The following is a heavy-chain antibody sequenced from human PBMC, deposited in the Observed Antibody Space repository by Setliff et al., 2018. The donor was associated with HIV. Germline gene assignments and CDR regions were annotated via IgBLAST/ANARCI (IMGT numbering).Heavy chain of an antibody. Sequence: PSETLSLTCTVSGGSISSSSYYWGWIRQPPGKGLEWIGSMYYSGSTYYNPSLKSRVTISLDTSKNQFSLKLSSVTAADTAVYYCARGRIVVVVAATDYYGMDVWGQGTTVTVSS. V-gene: IGHV4-39*07. CDR1: GGSISSSSYY. CDR2: MYYSGST. CDR3: ARGRIVVVVAATDYYGMDV. D-gene: IGHD2-15*01. J-gene: IGHJ6*02.